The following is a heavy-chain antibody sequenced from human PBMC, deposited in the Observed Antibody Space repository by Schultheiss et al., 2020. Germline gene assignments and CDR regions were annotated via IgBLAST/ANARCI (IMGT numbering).Heavy chain of an antibody. J-gene: IGHJ5*02. CDR2: IYHTGST. Sequence: SQTLSLTCNVSGYSISSGYYWGWIRQPPGKGLEWIALIYHTGSTYYNPSIKSRVTISVDTSKNQFSLKLSSVTAADTAVYYCARGGFHDFWSGLNWFDPWGQGTLVTVSS. V-gene: IGHV4-38-2*02. CDR3: ARGGFHDFWSGLNWFDP. CDR1: GYSISSGYY. D-gene: IGHD3-3*01.